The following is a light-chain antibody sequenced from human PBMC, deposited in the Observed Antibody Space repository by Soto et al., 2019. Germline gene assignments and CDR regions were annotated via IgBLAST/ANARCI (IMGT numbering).Light chain of an antibody. CDR1: QSLVYTDGNTY. Sequence: DVVMTQSPLSLPVTLGQPASISCRSGQSLVYTDGNTYLNGFQQRPGQSPRRLIDKSSHRDSGVPERFSGSGSVTNFKLKISRVEAEDVGVYYCMQGTHWRPKVGPGTKVEIK. V-gene: IGKV2-30*01. CDR2: KSS. J-gene: IGKJ3*01. CDR3: MQGTHWRPK.